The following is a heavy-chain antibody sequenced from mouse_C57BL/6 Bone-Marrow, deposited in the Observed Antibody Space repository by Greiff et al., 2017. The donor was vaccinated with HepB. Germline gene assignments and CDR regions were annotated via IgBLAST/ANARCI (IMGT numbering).Heavy chain of an antibody. CDR1: GFTFSSYA. CDR2: ISSGGDYI. CDR3: TRDPRWLGFAY. J-gene: IGHJ3*01. D-gene: IGHD2-3*01. V-gene: IGHV5-9-1*02. Sequence: DVMLVESGEGLVKPGGSLKLSCAASGFTFSSYAMSWVRQTPEKRLEWVAYISSGGDYIYYADTVKGRFTISRDNARNTLYLQMSSLKSEDTAMYYCTRDPRWLGFAYWGQGTLVTVSA.